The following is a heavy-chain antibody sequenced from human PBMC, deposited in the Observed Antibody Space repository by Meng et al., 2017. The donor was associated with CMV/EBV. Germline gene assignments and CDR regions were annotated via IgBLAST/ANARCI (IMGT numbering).Heavy chain of an antibody. V-gene: IGHV4-39*06. CDR3: ARDSSRWVTKYYFDY. D-gene: IGHD4-17*01. Sequence: RLHLQEPDPGLCKPSESLSLTCTVSVGSISSSSYYWGWIRQPPGKGLEWIGSIYYSGSTYYNPSLKSRVTISVDTSKNQFSLKLSSVTAADTAVYYCARDSSRWVTKYYFDYWGQGTLVTVSS. J-gene: IGHJ4*02. CDR2: IYYSGST. CDR1: VGSISSSSYY.